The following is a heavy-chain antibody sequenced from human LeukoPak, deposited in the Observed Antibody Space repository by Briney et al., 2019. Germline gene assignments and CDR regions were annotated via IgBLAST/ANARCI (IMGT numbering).Heavy chain of an antibody. D-gene: IGHD5-18*01. CDR2: IIPILGIA. CDR3: ASWNGYSYGRLVDY. V-gene: IGHV1-69*04. Sequence: SVKVSCKASGGTFSSYAISWVRQAPGQGLEWMGRIIPILGIANYAQKFQGRVTITADKSTSTAYMELSSLRSEDTAVYYCASWNGYSYGRLVDYWGRGTLVTVSS. CDR1: GGTFSSYA. J-gene: IGHJ4*02.